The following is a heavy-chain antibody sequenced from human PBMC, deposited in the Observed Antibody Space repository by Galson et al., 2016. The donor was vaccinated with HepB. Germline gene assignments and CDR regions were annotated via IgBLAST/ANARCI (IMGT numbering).Heavy chain of an antibody. CDR3: ARHIAVSGTRGFDV. D-gene: IGHD6-19*01. Sequence: SETLSLTCAVSGASISSDPWWTWVRQFPGKGLEWIGEIYESGTTYYNPSLSSRVTVSMDKSNNHLSLRLESVTAADTTVYFCARHIAVSGTRGFDVWGQGTMVTCSS. CDR2: IYESGTT. CDR1: GASISSDPW. V-gene: IGHV4-4*02. J-gene: IGHJ3*01.